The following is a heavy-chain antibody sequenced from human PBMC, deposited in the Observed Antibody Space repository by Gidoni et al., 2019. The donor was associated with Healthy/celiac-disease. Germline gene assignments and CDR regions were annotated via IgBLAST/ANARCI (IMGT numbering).Heavy chain of an antibody. CDR2: ISYDGSNK. V-gene: IGHV3-30-3*01. J-gene: IGHJ6*02. CDR3: ARDLSDGDYYYYGMDV. CDR1: AFTFRSYA. D-gene: IGHD2-21*01. Sequence: QVQLVESGGGVVQPGRSLRRSCAASAFTFRSYAMHWVRQAPGKGLEWVAVISYDGSNKDYADSVKGRFTISRDNSKNTLYLQMNSLRAEDTDVYYCARDLSDGDYYYYGMDVWGQGTTVTVSS.